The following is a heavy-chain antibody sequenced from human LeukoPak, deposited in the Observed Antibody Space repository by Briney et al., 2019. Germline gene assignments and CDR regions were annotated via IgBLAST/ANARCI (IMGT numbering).Heavy chain of an antibody. V-gene: IGHV4-59*01. Sequence: SETLSLTCTVSGGSISSYYWSWIRQPPGKGLEWIGYIYYSGSTNYNPSLKSRVTISVDTSKNQFSLKLSSVTAADTAVYYCARVPSTGTNQDNWFDPWGQGTLVTVSS. CDR1: GGSISSYY. CDR2: IYYSGST. CDR3: ARVPSTGTNQDNWFDP. D-gene: IGHD1-14*01. J-gene: IGHJ5*02.